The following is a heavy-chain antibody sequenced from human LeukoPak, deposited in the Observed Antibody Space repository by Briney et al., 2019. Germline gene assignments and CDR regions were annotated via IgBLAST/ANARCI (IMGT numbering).Heavy chain of an antibody. CDR2: IYTSGST. CDR1: GGSISSYY. CDR3: ARDITSVAGHYYYGMDV. Sequence: ETLSLTCTVSGGSISSYYWSWLRQPAGKGPEWIGRIYTSGSTNYNPSLKSRVTMSVDTSKNQFSLKLSSVTAADTAVYYCARDITSVAGHYYYGMDVWGQGTTVTVSS. J-gene: IGHJ6*02. D-gene: IGHD3-10*01. V-gene: IGHV4-4*07.